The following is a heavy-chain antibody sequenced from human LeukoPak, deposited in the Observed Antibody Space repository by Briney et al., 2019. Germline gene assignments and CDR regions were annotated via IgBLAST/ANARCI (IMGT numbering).Heavy chain of an antibody. Sequence: ASVKVSCKASGYTFTSYYMHWVRQAPGQGLEWMGIINPSGGSTSYAQKFQGRVTMTRDTSTSTAYMELSSLRSEDTAVYYCASTGWFGELSLDYWGQRTLVTVSS. J-gene: IGHJ4*02. D-gene: IGHD3-10*01. CDR2: INPSGGST. CDR3: ASTGWFGELSLDY. V-gene: IGHV1-46*01. CDR1: GYTFTSYY.